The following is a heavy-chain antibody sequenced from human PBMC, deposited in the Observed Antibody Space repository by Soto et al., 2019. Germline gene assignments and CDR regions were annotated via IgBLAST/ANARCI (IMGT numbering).Heavy chain of an antibody. V-gene: IGHV5-51*01. J-gene: IGHJ4*02. CDR1: GYSFPSYW. CDR2: IYPGDSDT. Sequence: ESLQISFNGCGYSFPSYWIVGVRQMPGKGLEWMGIIYPGDSDTRYSPSFQGQVTISADKSISTAYLQWSSLKASDTAMYYCARLEQQLVIDYWGQGTLVTVPS. CDR3: ARLEQQLVIDY. D-gene: IGHD6-13*01.